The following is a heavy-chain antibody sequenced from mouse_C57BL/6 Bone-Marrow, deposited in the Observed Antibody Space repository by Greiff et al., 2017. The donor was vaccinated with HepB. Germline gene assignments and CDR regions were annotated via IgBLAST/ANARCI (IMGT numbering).Heavy chain of an antibody. Sequence: EVQVVESGGGLVQPGGSLKLSCAASGFTFSDYYMYWVRQTPEKRLEWVAYISNGGGSTYYPDTVKGRFTISRDNAKNTLYLQMSRLKSEDTAMYYCARPNWDGAMDYWGQGTSVTVSS. CDR2: ISNGGGST. CDR1: GFTFSDYY. CDR3: ARPNWDGAMDY. D-gene: IGHD4-1*01. J-gene: IGHJ4*01. V-gene: IGHV5-12*01.